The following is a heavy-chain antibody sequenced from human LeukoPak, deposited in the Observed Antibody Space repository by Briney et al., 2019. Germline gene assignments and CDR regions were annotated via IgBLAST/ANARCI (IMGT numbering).Heavy chain of an antibody. D-gene: IGHD3-10*01. CDR1: GGSISTYY. J-gene: IGHJ5*02. V-gene: IGHV4-59*01. CDR2: IYYTGST. CDR3: ARVGAYNWFDP. Sequence: SETLSLTCTVSGGSISTYYWSWTRQPPGKGLEWIAYIYYTGSTNYNPSLKSRVTISVDTSKNQFSLKLSSVTAADTAVYYCARVGAYNWFDPWGQGTLVTVSS.